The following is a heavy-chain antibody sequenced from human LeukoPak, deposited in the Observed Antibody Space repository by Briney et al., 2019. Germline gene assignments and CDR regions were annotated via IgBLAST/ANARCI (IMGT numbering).Heavy chain of an antibody. D-gene: IGHD1-26*01. Sequence: ASVEVSCKASGYTFTSYDINWVRQATGQGLEWMGWMNPNSGNTGYAQKFQGRVTITRNTSISTAYMELSSLRSEDTAVYYCARDRVGATTFDYWGQGTLVTVSS. CDR2: MNPNSGNT. CDR1: GYTFTSYD. CDR3: ARDRVGATTFDY. J-gene: IGHJ4*02. V-gene: IGHV1-8*03.